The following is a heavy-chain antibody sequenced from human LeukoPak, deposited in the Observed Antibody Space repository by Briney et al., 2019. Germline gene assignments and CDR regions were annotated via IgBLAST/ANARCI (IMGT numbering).Heavy chain of an antibody. CDR2: ISYDGSKK. V-gene: IGHV3-30*04. D-gene: IGHD2-21*02. CDR3: ATAHCNGDCFSVSYFDY. CDR1: GFIFSRYA. J-gene: IGHJ4*02. Sequence: PGGSLRLSCAASGFIFSRYARHWVRQAPGKGLEWVALISYDGSKKYYADSVKGRFTISRDNSKNTLYLQMNSLRAEDTAVYYCATAHCNGDCFSVSYFDYWGQGTLVTVSS.